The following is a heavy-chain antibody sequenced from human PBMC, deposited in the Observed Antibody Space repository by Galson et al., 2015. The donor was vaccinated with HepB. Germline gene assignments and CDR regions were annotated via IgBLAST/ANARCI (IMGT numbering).Heavy chain of an antibody. J-gene: IGHJ3*02. CDR3: AKIAHRDGYNPAFDI. CDR2: THYTGNT. Sequence: TLSLTCTVSGGSLSSYYWSWIRQPPGKALDWIGYTHYTGNTNYNPSLKSRLTISVDTSKNQLSLKLNSVTAADTAVYYCAKIAHRDGYNPAFDIWGQGTMVTVSS. V-gene: IGHV4-59*01. CDR1: GGSLSSYY. D-gene: IGHD5-24*01.